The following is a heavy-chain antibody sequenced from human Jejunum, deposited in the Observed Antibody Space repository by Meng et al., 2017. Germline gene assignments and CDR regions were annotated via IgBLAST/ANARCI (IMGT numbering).Heavy chain of an antibody. D-gene: IGHD2-15*01. Sequence: SETLSLTCTVSGGSINSGYNHWSWIRQPAGEGLEWIGRIYTSGSTSYNPSLKSRGTISVETSKNQFSLKISYVTAADTAVYYCARLLGVATRIDPWGQGTLVNGAS. J-gene: IGHJ5*02. CDR3: ARLLGVATRIDP. V-gene: IGHV4-61*02. CDR1: GGSINSGYNH. CDR2: IYTSGST.